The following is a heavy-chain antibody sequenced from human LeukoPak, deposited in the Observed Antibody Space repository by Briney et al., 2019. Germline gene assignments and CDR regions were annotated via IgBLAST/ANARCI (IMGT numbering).Heavy chain of an antibody. J-gene: IGHJ4*02. D-gene: IGHD5-18*01. CDR2: IYAYNVNT. CDR1: GYTFTNYE. CDR3: ARGYGYSYGLFDY. V-gene: IGHV1-18*01. Sequence: GSLRVSCVASGYTFTNYEISWVRQAPGQGLEWMGRIYAYNVNTKYAQTLKGRVTMSTDTSTSTAYMELRSLRADDTAVYFCARGYGYSYGLFDYWGQGTLVTVSS.